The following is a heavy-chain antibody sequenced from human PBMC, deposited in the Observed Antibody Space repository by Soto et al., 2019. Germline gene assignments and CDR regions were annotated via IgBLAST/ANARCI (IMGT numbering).Heavy chain of an antibody. CDR3: ARLSGLRYSYYYYGMDV. Sequence: SETLSLTCTVSGGSISSSSYYWGWIRQPPGKGLEWIGSIYYSGSTYYNPSLKSRVTISVDTSKNQFSLKLSSVTAADTAVYYCARLSGLRYSYYYYGMDVWGQGTTVTVSS. CDR2: IYYSGST. D-gene: IGHD4-17*01. V-gene: IGHV4-39*01. CDR1: GGSISSSSYY. J-gene: IGHJ6*02.